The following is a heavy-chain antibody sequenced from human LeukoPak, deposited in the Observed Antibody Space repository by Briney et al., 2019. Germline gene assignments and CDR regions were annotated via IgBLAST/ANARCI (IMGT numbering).Heavy chain of an antibody. CDR1: GFTFSSYD. V-gene: IGHV3-13*01. D-gene: IGHD6-13*01. CDR3: ARGYSSSWSIDY. CDR2: IGTAGDT. J-gene: IGHJ4*02. Sequence: GGSLRLSCAASGFTFSSYDMHWVRQATGKGLEWVSAIGTAGDTYYPGSVKGRFTISRENAKNSLYPQMNSLRAGDTAVYYCARGYSSSWSIDYWGQGTLVTVSS.